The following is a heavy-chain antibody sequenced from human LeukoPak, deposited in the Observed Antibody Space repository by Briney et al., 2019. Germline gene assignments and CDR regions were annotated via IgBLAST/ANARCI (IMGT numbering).Heavy chain of an antibody. CDR3: ARGSGYGGTIDY. J-gene: IGHJ4*02. V-gene: IGHV4-39*07. D-gene: IGHD4-23*01. CDR1: GGSISSSSYY. CDR2: IYYSGST. Sequence: SETLSLTCTVSGGSISSSSYYWGWIRQPPGKGLEWIGSIYYSGSTYYNPSLKGRVTISVDTSKNQFSLKLSSVTAADTAVYYCARGSGYGGTIDYWGQGTLVTVSS.